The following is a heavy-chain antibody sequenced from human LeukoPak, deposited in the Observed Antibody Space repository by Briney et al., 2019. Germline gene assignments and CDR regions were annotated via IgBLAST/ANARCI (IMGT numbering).Heavy chain of an antibody. CDR2: INAGNGNT. CDR1: GYTFTSYG. CDR3: ARAEDIVVVGDAFDI. D-gene: IGHD2-15*01. Sequence: ASVKVSCKASGYTFTSYGISWVRQAPGQRLEWMGWINAGNGNTKYSQKFQGRVTITRDTSASIAYMELSSLRSEDTAVYYCARAEDIVVVGDAFDIWGQGTMVTVSS. V-gene: IGHV1-3*01. J-gene: IGHJ3*02.